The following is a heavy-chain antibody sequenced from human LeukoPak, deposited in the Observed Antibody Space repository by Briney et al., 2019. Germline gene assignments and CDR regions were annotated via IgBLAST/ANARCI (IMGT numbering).Heavy chain of an antibody. CDR3: ARSYARIDP. D-gene: IGHD3-10*02. J-gene: IGHJ5*02. V-gene: IGHV4-59*01. CDR2: IYYSGST. CDR1: GGSISSYY. Sequence: SEALSLTCTVSGGSISSYYWSWIRQPPGRGLVWIGYIYYSGSTNYNPSLKSRVTISVDTSKNQFSLKLSSVTAADTAVYYCARSYARIDPWGQGTLVTVSS.